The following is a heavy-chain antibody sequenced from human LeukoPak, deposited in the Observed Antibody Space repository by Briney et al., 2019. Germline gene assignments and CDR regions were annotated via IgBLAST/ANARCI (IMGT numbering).Heavy chain of an antibody. Sequence: SETLSLTCAVYGGSFSGYYWSWIRQPPGKGLGWIGEINHSGSTNYNPSLKSRVTISVDTSKNQFSLKLSSVTAADTAVYYCASLDYYDSSGYSIDYWGQGTLVTVSS. CDR3: ASLDYYDSSGYSIDY. V-gene: IGHV4-34*01. J-gene: IGHJ4*02. CDR1: GGSFSGYY. CDR2: INHSGST. D-gene: IGHD3-22*01.